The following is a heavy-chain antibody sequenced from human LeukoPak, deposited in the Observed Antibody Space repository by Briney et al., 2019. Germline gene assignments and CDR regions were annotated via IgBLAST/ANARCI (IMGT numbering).Heavy chain of an antibody. CDR1: GGSISSTGYY. CDR2: IFHSGST. J-gene: IGHJ6*02. CDR3: ARHAPGPKDAYYAMDV. Sequence: SETLSLTWSISGGSISSTGYYWAWTRQPPGKGLEWFGNIFHSGSTYYDPSLKTYNPSLNSRVTISVDPSRNQFFLKLSSVTAADTAVYYCARHAPGPKDAYYAMDVWGQGTTVTVSS. D-gene: IGHD6-13*01. V-gene: IGHV4-39*01.